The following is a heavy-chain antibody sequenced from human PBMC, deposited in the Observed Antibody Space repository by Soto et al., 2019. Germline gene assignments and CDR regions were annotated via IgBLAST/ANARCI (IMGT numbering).Heavy chain of an antibody. CDR2: IRSKPNNYAT. V-gene: IGHV3-73*02. J-gene: IGHJ4*02. CDR1: GFTFSDSA. Sequence: EVQLVESGGGLVQPGGSLKLSCAASGFTFSDSAVHWVRQASGKGLEWIGRIRSKPNNYATAYAASVTGRFIISRDDSKNTAYRQMNSLETEDTAVYYCTRQNADYLGLGTLVTVSS. CDR3: TRQNADY.